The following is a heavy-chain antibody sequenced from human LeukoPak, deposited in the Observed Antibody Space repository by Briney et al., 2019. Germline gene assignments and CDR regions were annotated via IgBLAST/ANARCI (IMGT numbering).Heavy chain of an antibody. D-gene: IGHD6-13*01. Sequence: SETLSLTCTVSGGSISPYYWSWVRQPPGKGLEWIGYIYYTGSTNYNPSLTSRVTISVDTSKNQFSLKLSSVTAVDTAVYYCARNLLGIAVAGSWGQGILVTVSS. CDR1: GGSISPYY. CDR3: ARNLLGIAVAGS. CDR2: IYYTGST. J-gene: IGHJ5*02. V-gene: IGHV4-59*12.